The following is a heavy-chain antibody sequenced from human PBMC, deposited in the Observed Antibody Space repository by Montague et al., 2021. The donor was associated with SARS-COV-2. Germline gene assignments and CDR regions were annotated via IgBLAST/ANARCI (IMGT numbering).Heavy chain of an antibody. CDR1: GGSFSDNF. V-gene: IGHV4-34*01. Sequence: SETLSLTCAVSGGSFSDNFWTWIRQTPGKGLEWIGEINRSGSTNYNLSLKSRLSISIDTSKTQFYLNLRSSTAADTAIYYCARIGYYDRSGFSDFVRWFDVWGPGTLVTVSS. J-gene: IGHJ5*02. CDR2: INRSGST. CDR3: ARIGYYDRSGFSDFVRWFDV. D-gene: IGHD3-22*01.